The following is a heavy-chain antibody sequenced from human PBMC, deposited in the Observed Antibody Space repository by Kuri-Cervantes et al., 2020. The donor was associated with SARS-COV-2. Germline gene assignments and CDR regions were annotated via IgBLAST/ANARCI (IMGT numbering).Heavy chain of an antibody. CDR1: GGSVSSGSYY. V-gene: IGHV4-61*01. CDR2: IYYRGST. J-gene: IGHJ3*02. CDR3: ARGVLQGIVVVVAATEVVGAFDI. D-gene: IGHD2-15*01. Sequence: SCTVSGGSVSSGSYYWSWIRQPPGKGLEWIGYIYYRGSTNYSPSLNSRVTISVDTSKNQFSLKLSTMTAADTAVYYCARGVLQGIVVVVAATEVVGAFDIWGQGIMVTVSS.